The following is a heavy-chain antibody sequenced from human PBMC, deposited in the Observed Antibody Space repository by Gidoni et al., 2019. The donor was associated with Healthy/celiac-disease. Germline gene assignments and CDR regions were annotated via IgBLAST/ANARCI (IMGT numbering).Heavy chain of an antibody. D-gene: IGHD3-22*01. CDR3: ARVKQEDSSGTDFDY. V-gene: IGHV1-46*01. CDR1: GYTFPSYY. CDR2: INPSGGST. Sequence: QVQLVQSGAEVKKPGASVKVSCKASGYTFPSYYMHWVRQAPGQGLEWMGIINPSGGSTSYAQKFQGRVTMTRDTSTSTVYMELSSLRSEDTAVYYCARVKQEDSSGTDFDYWGQGTLVTVSS. J-gene: IGHJ4*02.